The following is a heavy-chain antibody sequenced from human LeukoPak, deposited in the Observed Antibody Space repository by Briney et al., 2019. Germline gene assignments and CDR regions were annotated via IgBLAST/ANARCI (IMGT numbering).Heavy chain of an antibody. V-gene: IGHV1-69*05. Sequence: ASVKVSCKASGGTFSSYAINWVRQAPGQGLEWMGGIIPIFGTANYAQKFQGRVTITTDESTSTAYMELSSLRSEDTAAYYCAQSSPGTTVTNNWFDPWGQGTLVTVSS. D-gene: IGHD4-17*01. CDR2: IIPIFGTA. CDR1: GGTFSSYA. J-gene: IGHJ5*02. CDR3: AQSSPGTTVTNNWFDP.